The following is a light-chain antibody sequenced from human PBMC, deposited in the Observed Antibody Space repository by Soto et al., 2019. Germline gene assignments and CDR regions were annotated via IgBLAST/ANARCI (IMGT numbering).Light chain of an antibody. J-gene: IGKJ1*01. CDR3: HQYNNWPPWT. CDR2: RAS. V-gene: IGKV3-15*01. Sequence: TVLSQSPGSLSLSPGASANFCCRAIQSVSSTYLAWYQQKPGQAPRLLIYRASTRATGIPARFSGSGSGTEFTLTISSLQSEDFAVYYCHQYNNWPPWTSGPGVKV. CDR1: QSVSSTY.